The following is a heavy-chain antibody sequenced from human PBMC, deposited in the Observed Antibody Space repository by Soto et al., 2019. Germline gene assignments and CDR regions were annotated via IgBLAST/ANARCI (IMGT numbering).Heavy chain of an antibody. J-gene: IGHJ5*02. V-gene: IGHV1-18*04. Sequence: QVQLVQSGAEVKKPGASVKVSCKASGYTIHSYGNCWVRLAPGQGLEWMGTISGYNGNTTYAQKLQRRVTMTTDTSTSTAYMELRSLRSDDTALYYGAREFSSGWANWFDPWGQGTLVTVSS. D-gene: IGHD6-19*01. CDR2: ISGYNGNT. CDR1: GYTIHSYG. CDR3: AREFSSGWANWFDP.